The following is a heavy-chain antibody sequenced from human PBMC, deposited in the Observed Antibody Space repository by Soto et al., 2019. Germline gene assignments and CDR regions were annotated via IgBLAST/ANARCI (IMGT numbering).Heavy chain of an antibody. J-gene: IGHJ4*02. CDR2: IWYDGSNK. Sequence: QVQLVESGGGVVQPGRSLRLSCAASGFTFSDYGMHWVRQAPGKGLEWVATIWYDGSNKYYGDSVKGRFTISRDNSKNTVYLQMNSLRVDDMAVYYCATHREGYEDYWGQGTLVSVSS. CDR1: GFTFSDYG. CDR3: ATHREGYEDY. V-gene: IGHV3-33*01. D-gene: IGHD5-12*01.